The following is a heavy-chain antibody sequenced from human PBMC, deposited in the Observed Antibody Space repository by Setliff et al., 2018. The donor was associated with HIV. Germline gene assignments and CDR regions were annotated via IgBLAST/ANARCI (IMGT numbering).Heavy chain of an antibody. CDR1: GYTFTTYG. Sequence: GASVKVSCKASGYTFTTYGVNWVRQAPGQGLEWMGWINSYNGNTKFAQKFQGRVTMTTDTSTTTAFMELRSLKADDTGIYYCSRSGVPPYYYYGMDVWGQGTTVT. CDR2: INSYNGNT. J-gene: IGHJ6*02. CDR3: SRSGVPPYYYYGMDV. D-gene: IGHD3-10*01. V-gene: IGHV1-18*04.